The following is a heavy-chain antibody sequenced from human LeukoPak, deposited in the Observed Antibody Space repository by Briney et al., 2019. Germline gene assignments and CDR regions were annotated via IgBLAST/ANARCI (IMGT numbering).Heavy chain of an antibody. CDR2: ISSSSSYI. CDR3: ARGGQGGCPDY. D-gene: IGHD6-19*01. CDR1: GFPFSSYS. V-gene: IGHV3-21*01. Sequence: GGPLRLSCAASGFPFSSYSMNWFRRPPGRGREWVSSISSSSSYIYYADSVKGRFTISRDNAKNSLYLQMNSLRAEDTAVYYCARGGQGGCPDYWGQGTLVTVSS. J-gene: IGHJ4*02.